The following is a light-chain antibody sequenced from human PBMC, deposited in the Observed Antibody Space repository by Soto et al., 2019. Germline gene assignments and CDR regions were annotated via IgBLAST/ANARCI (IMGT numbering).Light chain of an antibody. V-gene: IGKV3-15*01. Sequence: EIVMTQSPATLSVSPGERATLSCRASESVSSNLAWYQQKPGQAPRLLIYGASTRATGIPARISGSGSGTDFTLTISSLQSEDFAVYYCQQYKKGRTFGQGTKVQVK. CDR1: ESVSSN. CDR3: QQYKKGRT. J-gene: IGKJ1*01. CDR2: GAS.